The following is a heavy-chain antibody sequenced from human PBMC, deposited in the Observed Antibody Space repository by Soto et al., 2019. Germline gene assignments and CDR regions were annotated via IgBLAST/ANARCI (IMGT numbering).Heavy chain of an antibody. CDR2: ISGSVYST. CDR1: GFTFSSFT. D-gene: IGHD3-3*01. J-gene: IGHJ4*02. Sequence: GGSLRLSCTASGFTFSSFTMSWVRQAPGKGLEWVSAISGSVYSTYYADSVKGRFTISRDNSKNTLYLQMNSLRAEDTAVYYCARDKRDLRFLEWSYYFDYWGQGTLVTVS. CDR3: ARDKRDLRFLEWSYYFDY. V-gene: IGHV3-23*01.